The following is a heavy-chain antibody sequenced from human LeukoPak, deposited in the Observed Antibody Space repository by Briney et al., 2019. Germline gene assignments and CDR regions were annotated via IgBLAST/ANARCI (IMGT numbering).Heavy chain of an antibody. D-gene: IGHD6-19*01. Sequence: TGGSLRLSCAVSGFTITNYGMSWVRQAPGKGLEWVSAIDISGDTEYYADSVKGRFIISRDSSRNTLYLQINSLRGEDTALYYCAQGYSSGWYPNWGQGTLVTVSS. CDR1: GFTITNYG. CDR3: AQGYSSGWYPN. J-gene: IGHJ4*02. V-gene: IGHV3-23*01. CDR2: IDISGDTE.